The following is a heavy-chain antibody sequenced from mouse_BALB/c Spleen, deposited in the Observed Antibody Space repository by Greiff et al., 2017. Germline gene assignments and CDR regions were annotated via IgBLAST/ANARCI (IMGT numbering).Heavy chain of an antibody. Sequence: EVKLVESGGDLVKPGGSLKLSCAASGFTFSSYGMSWVRQTPDKRLEWVATISSGGSYTYYPDSVKGRFTISRDNAKNTLYLQMSSLKSEDTAMYYCARHGGYGNYEGGFFAYWGQGTLVTVSA. V-gene: IGHV5-6*01. CDR2: ISSGGSYT. J-gene: IGHJ3*01. D-gene: IGHD2-1*01. CDR1: GFTFSSYG. CDR3: ARHGGYGNYEGGFFAY.